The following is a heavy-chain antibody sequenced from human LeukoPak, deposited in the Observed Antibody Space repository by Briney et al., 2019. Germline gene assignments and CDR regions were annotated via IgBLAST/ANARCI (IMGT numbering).Heavy chain of an antibody. V-gene: IGHV1-69*13. Sequence: EASVKVSCKASGGTFSSYAISWVRQAPGQGLEWMGGIIPIFGTANYAQKFQGRVTITADESTSTAYMELSSLRSEDTAVYYCARARDSSGWHHNWFDPWGQGTLVTVSS. CDR3: ARARDSSGWHHNWFDP. CDR1: GGTFSSYA. D-gene: IGHD6-19*01. J-gene: IGHJ5*02. CDR2: IIPIFGTA.